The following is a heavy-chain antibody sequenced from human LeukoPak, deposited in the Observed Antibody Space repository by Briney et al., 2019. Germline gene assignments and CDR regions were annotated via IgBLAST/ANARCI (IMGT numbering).Heavy chain of an antibody. Sequence: SETLSLTCTVSGGSISSSSYYWGWIRQPPGKGLEWIGSIYYSGSTYYNPSLKSRVTISVDTSKNQFSLKLSSVTAADTAVYYCASHLPHPNAFDIWGQGTMVTVSS. CDR1: GGSISSSSYY. CDR3: ASHLPHPNAFDI. V-gene: IGHV4-39*01. CDR2: IYYSGST. J-gene: IGHJ3*02.